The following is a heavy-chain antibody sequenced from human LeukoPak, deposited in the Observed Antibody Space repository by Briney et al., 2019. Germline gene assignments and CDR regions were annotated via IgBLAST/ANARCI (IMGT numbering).Heavy chain of an antibody. CDR1: GFTFSSYG. Sequence: GGSLRLSCAASGFTFSSYGMSWVRQAPGKGLEWVSSISSSSSYICYADSVKGRFTISRDNAKNSLYLQMNSLRAEDTAVYYCARVPVQLWSKTYFDYWGQGTLVTVSS. CDR2: ISSSSSYI. V-gene: IGHV3-21*01. J-gene: IGHJ4*02. D-gene: IGHD5-18*01. CDR3: ARVPVQLWSKTYFDY.